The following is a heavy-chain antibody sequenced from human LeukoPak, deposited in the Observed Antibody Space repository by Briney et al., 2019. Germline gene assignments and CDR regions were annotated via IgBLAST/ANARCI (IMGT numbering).Heavy chain of an antibody. V-gene: IGHV4-30-4*08. CDR3: ARVGTAIAEYFDY. Sequence: KTSQTLSLTCTVSGGSISSGDYYWSWIRQPPGKGLEWIGYIYYSGSTYYNPSLKSRVTISVDTPKNQFSLKLSSVTAADTAVYYCARVGTAIAEYFDYWGQGTLVTVSS. CDR2: IYYSGST. J-gene: IGHJ4*02. CDR1: GGSISSGDYY. D-gene: IGHD5-18*01.